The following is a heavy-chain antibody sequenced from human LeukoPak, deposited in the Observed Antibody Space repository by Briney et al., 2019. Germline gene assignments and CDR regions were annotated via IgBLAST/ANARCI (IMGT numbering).Heavy chain of an antibody. V-gene: IGHV3-30*18. CDR1: GFTVSTSV. CDR3: AKGKDLYGALDI. D-gene: IGHD3-10*01. J-gene: IGHJ3*02. Sequence: GGSLRLSCAASGFTVSTSVMHWVRQAPGKGLDWVAIISFDGSNKYYTDSVKGRFTISRDTSENTVYLQMNSLGVEDTALYYCAKGKDLYGALDIWGQGTKVTVSS. CDR2: ISFDGSNK.